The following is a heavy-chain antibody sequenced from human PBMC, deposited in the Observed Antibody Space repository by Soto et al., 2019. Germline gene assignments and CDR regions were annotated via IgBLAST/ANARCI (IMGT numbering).Heavy chain of an antibody. V-gene: IGHV4-59*08. CDR1: DGSISSYY. CDR3: ARHCSGGSCYSAYYYYGMDV. CDR2: IYYSGST. D-gene: IGHD2-15*01. Sequence: QVQLQESGPGLVKPSETLSLTCTVSDGSISSYYWSWIRQPPGKGLEWIGYIYYSGSTNYNPSLKSRVTISVDTSKNQFSLKLSSVTAADTAVYYCARHCSGGSCYSAYYYYGMDVWGQGTTVTVSS. J-gene: IGHJ6*02.